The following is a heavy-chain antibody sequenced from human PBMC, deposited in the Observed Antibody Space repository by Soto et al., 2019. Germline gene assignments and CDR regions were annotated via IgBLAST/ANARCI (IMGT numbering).Heavy chain of an antibody. D-gene: IGHD3-3*01. CDR2: ISANTGDT. V-gene: IGHV1-18*04. Sequence: QVQVAQSGAEVKKPGASVTVSCKASGYSFSTNGVSWVRQAPGQGLEWMGWISANTGDTLYAEKFEDRITLTADTPTTTAYMELRSLTPDDTATYFCATDKGDFTFGPWGQGTLITVSS. J-gene: IGHJ5*02. CDR3: ATDKGDFTFGP. CDR1: GYSFSTNG.